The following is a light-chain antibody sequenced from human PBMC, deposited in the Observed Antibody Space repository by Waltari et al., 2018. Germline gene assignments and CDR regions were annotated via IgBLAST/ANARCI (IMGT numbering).Light chain of an antibody. Sequence: QSVLTLPPSASGPPGQTVTISCSGSSSNIGSYPVNWYQQVSGAAPKLLIHRNTQRPPGVPDRFSGSRSGTSASLVISGLQSEDEAEYYCASWDSGLNGYIFATGTKVTV. V-gene: IGLV1-44*01. CDR1: SSNIGSYP. CDR3: ASWDSGLNGYI. CDR2: RNT. J-gene: IGLJ1*01.